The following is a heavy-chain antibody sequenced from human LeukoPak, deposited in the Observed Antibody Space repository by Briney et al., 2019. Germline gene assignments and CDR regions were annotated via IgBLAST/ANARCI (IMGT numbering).Heavy chain of an antibody. CDR1: GGSISSYY. CDR3: ASTIAAAGTIDY. V-gene: IGHV4-59*01. CDR2: IYYSGST. Sequence: SETLSLTCTVSGGSISSYYWSWIRQPPGKGLEWIGYIYYSGSTNYNLSLKSRVTISVDTSKNQFSLKLSSVTAADTAVYYCASTIAAAGTIDYWGQGTLVTVSS. D-gene: IGHD6-13*01. J-gene: IGHJ4*02.